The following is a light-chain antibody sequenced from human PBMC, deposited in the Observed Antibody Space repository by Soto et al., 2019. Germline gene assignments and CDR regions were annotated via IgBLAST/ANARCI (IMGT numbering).Light chain of an antibody. CDR2: EVN. CDR3: NSFTTGSTYV. Sequence: QSALTQPASVSGSPGQSITISCTGTSSDIGSYNRVSWYQQPPGTAPKLIIYEVNNRPSGVPDRFSGSKSGNTPSLTVSGLQAEDEAGYYCNSFTTGSTYVFGTGTKVTVL. V-gene: IGLV2-18*02. J-gene: IGLJ1*01. CDR1: SSDIGSYNR.